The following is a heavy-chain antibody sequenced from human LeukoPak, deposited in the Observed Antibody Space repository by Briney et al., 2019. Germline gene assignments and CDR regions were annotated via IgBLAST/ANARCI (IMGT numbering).Heavy chain of an antibody. CDR3: ARDVLTGYYNDYYFDY. CDR1: GYTFTSYY. D-gene: IGHD3-9*01. CDR2: IIPIFGTA. V-gene: IGHV1-69*13. Sequence: RASVKVSCKASGYTFTSYYIHWVRQAPGRGLEWMGGIIPIFGTANYAQKFQGRVTITADESTSTAYMELSSLRSEDTAVYYCARDVLTGYYNDYYFDYWGQGTLVTVSS. J-gene: IGHJ4*02.